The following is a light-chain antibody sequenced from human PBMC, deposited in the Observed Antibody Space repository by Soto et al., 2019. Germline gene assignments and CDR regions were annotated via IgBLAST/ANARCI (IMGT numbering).Light chain of an antibody. CDR2: DAS. Sequence: DIQMTQSPSTLSASVGDRVTITCRASQSISSWLAWYQQKPGKAPKLLIYDASSLKSGVPSRFSGSGSGTEFTLTISSLQPDDFATYYCQQYNSYPEYTFGQGTKLEIK. CDR1: QSISSW. J-gene: IGKJ2*01. V-gene: IGKV1-5*01. CDR3: QQYNSYPEYT.